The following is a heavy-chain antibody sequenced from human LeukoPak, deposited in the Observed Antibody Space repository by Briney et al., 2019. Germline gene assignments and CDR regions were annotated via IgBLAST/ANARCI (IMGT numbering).Heavy chain of an antibody. CDR3: ASELQKLSSGWYKDY. D-gene: IGHD6-19*01. CDR2: ISAYNGNT. CDR1: GYTFTSYG. Sequence: GASVKVSCKASGYTFTSYGTSWVRQAPGQGLEWMGWISAYNGNTNYAQKLQGRVTMTTDTSTSTAYMELRSLRSDDTAVYYCASELQKLSSGWYKDYWGQGTLVTVSS. J-gene: IGHJ4*02. V-gene: IGHV1-18*01.